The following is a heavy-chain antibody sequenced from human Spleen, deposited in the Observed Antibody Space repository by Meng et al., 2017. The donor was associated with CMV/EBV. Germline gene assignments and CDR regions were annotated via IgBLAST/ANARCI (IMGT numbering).Heavy chain of an antibody. D-gene: IGHD1-14*01. Sequence: GESLKISCAASGFTVSSNYMSWVRQAPGKGLEWVSVIYSGGSTYYADSVKGRFTISRDNSKNTLYLQMNSLRAEDTAVYYCATPSSPDGYWGQGTLVTVSS. CDR1: GFTVSSNY. CDR2: IYSGGST. J-gene: IGHJ4*02. CDR3: ATPSSPDGY. V-gene: IGHV3-53*01.